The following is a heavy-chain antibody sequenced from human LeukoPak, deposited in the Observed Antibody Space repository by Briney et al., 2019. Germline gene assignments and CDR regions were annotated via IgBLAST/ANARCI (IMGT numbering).Heavy chain of an antibody. Sequence: GASVKVSCKASGYTFTRYYMHWVRQAPGQGLEWMGWINPNSGGTNYAQKFQGRVTMNRDTSISTAYIELSRLRSDDTAVYYCARCSQLWLVPDFDYWGQGTLVTVSS. V-gene: IGHV1-2*02. J-gene: IGHJ4*02. CDR3: ARCSQLWLVPDFDY. CDR1: GYTFTRYY. CDR2: INPNSGGT. D-gene: IGHD6-19*01.